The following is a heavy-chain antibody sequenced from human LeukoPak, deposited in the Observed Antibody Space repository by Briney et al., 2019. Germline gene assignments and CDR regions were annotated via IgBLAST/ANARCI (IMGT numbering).Heavy chain of an antibody. J-gene: IGHJ4*02. V-gene: IGHV3-66*01. Sequence: QPGGSLRLSCAASGITVSSNYMNWVRQAPGKGLEWVAIIYSGGSTYYADSVKGRVTISRDNSKNTLYLQMNSLRAEDTAVYYCAREISGYWGQGTLVTVSS. CDR2: IYSGGST. CDR1: GITVSSNY. D-gene: IGHD1-26*01. CDR3: AREISGY.